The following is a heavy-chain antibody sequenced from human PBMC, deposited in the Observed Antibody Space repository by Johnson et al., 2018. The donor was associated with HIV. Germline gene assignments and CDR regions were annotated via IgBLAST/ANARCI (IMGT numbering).Heavy chain of an antibody. CDR3: ARELVVGATAEHDAFDI. CDR1: GFTFGSYG. CDR2: ISYDGSNK. D-gene: IGHD1-26*01. J-gene: IGHJ3*02. Sequence: QMQLVESGGGVVQPGRSLRLSCAASGFTFGSYGINWVRQVPGKGLEWVAVISYDGSNKYYADSVKGRFTISRDNSKNTLYLQMNSLRAEDTAVYYCARELVVGATAEHDAFDIWGQGTMVTVSS. V-gene: IGHV3-30*19.